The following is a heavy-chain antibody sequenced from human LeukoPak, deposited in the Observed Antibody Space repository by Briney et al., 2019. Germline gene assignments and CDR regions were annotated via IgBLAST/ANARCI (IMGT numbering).Heavy chain of an antibody. J-gene: IGHJ4*02. V-gene: IGHV4-59*08. D-gene: IGHD3-22*01. CDR2: IYYRGST. CDR1: GGSISSYY. Sequence: PSETLSLTCTVSGGSISSYYWSWIRQPPGKGLEWIGYIYYRGSTNYNPSLKSRVTISVDTSKNQFSLKLSSVTAADTAVYYCARMPPYYYDSSGIDYWGQGTLVTVSS. CDR3: ARMPPYYYDSSGIDY.